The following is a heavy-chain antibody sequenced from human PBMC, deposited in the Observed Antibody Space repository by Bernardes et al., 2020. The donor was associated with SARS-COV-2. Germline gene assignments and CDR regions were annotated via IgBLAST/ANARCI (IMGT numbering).Heavy chain of an antibody. CDR1: GYSISSGYY. CDR2: IYHSGST. CDR3: ARDRGAGDLAY. Sequence: SETLSLTCAVSGYSISSGYYWGWIRQPPGKGLEWIGSIYHSGSTYYNPSLKSRVTISVDTSKNQFSLKLSSVTAADTAVYYCARDRGAGDLAYWGQGTMVTVSP. J-gene: IGHJ4*02. V-gene: IGHV4-38-2*02.